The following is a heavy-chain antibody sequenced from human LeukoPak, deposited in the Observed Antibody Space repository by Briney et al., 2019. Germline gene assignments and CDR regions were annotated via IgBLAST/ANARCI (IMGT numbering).Heavy chain of an antibody. CDR2: ISGSGGSK. D-gene: IGHD5-12*01. CDR1: GFTFSSYW. J-gene: IGHJ4*02. CDR3: AKGGYWYYFDY. Sequence: SGGSLRLSCAASGFTFSSYWMSWVRQAPGKGLEWVSAISGSGGSKYYADSVKGRFTISRDNSKNTLYLQMNSLRAEDTAVYYCAKGGYWYYFDYWGQGTLVTVSS. V-gene: IGHV3-23*01.